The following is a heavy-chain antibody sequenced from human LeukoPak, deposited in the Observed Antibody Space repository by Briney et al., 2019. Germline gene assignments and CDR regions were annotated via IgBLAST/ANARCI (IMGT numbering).Heavy chain of an antibody. J-gene: IGHJ5*02. Sequence: ASVTVSCTASGYTFTSYAMHWVRQAPGQRLEWMGWINAGNGNTKYSQKFQGRVTITRDTSASTAYMELSSLRSEDTAVYYCARGPRYFFIAVAGTMGFDPWGQGTLVTVSS. D-gene: IGHD6-19*01. CDR3: ARGPRYFFIAVAGTMGFDP. CDR1: GYTFTSYA. CDR2: INAGNGNT. V-gene: IGHV1-3*01.